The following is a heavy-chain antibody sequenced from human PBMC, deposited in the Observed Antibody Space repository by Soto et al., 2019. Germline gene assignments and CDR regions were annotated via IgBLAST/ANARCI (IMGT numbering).Heavy chain of an antibody. CDR2: IYYSGST. Sequence: QVQLQESGPGLVKPSQTLSLTCTVSGGSISSGGYYWSWIRQHPGKGLEWIGYIYYSGSTYYNPSPKSRVNISVDTSKNQFSLKLSSVTAADTAVYYCARAGSSSWYDYFDYWGQGTLVTVSS. J-gene: IGHJ4*02. CDR1: GGSISSGGYY. V-gene: IGHV4-31*03. D-gene: IGHD6-13*01. CDR3: ARAGSSSWYDYFDY.